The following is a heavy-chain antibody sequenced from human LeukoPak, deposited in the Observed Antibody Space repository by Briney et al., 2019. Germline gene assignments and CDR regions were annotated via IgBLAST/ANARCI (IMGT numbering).Heavy chain of an antibody. CDR3: AGKDFGTQNFDF. J-gene: IGHJ4*02. D-gene: IGHD3-10*01. CDR1: GGSITNSKW. V-gene: IGHV4-4*02. CDR2: IYHSGSS. Sequence: SETLSLTCDVSGGSITNSKWWTWLRQPPGKGLEWIGEIYHSGSSNYNPSLRSRVTISVDKSKNQFSLKLYSVTAADTALYYCAGKDFGTQNFDFWGQGTLVTVSP.